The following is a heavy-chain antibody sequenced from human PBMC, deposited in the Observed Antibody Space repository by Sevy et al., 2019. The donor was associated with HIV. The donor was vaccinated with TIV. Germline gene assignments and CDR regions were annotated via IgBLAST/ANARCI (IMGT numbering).Heavy chain of an antibody. J-gene: IGHJ6*02. Sequence: GGSLRLSCAASGFTFSTYGMHWVRQAPGKGLEWVAVMWFDGSNTYYADSVKGRFTNSRDSPKNTLYLQMNSLRDEDTAIYYCARGRKTTEEWLEELDYYYGLDVWGQGTTVTVSS. CDR3: ARGRKTTEEWLEELDYYYGLDV. V-gene: IGHV3-33*01. CDR1: GFTFSTYG. CDR2: MWFDGSNT. D-gene: IGHD2-8*01.